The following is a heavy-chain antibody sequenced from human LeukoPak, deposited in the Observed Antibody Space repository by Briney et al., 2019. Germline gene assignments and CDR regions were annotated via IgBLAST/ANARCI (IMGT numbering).Heavy chain of an antibody. J-gene: IGHJ4*02. D-gene: IGHD5-12*01. CDR2: IHYSGST. Sequence: SETLSLTCTVSGGSISNYFWNWIRQPPGKGLEWIGFIHYSGSTNYNPSVKSRVAVSVGTSNNQFSLKLSSVTATDAAVYFCARGQADIVATMKYWGQGTLVTVSS. CDR3: ARGQADIVATMKY. V-gene: IGHV4-59*01. CDR1: GGSISNYF.